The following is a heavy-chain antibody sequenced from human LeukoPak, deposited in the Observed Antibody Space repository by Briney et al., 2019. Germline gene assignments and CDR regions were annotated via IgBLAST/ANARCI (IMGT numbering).Heavy chain of an antibody. CDR2: IYSGGST. CDR1: GFTFNSYA. CDR3: ARGWSVPEYYMDV. V-gene: IGHV3-53*04. J-gene: IGHJ6*03. Sequence: GGSLRLSCAASGFTFNSYAMSWVRQAPGKGLEWVSVIYSGGSTYYADSVKGRFTISRHNSKNTLYLQMNSLRAEDTAVYYCARGWSVPEYYMDVWGKGTTVTVSS. D-gene: IGHD3-3*01.